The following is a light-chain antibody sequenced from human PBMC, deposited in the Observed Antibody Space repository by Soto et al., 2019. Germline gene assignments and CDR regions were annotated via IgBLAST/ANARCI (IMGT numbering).Light chain of an antibody. CDR2: GSS. J-gene: IGKJ4*01. CDR1: QNVASSY. CDR3: QQYSSSPLT. Sequence: EIVLTQSPGTLSLSPGERATLSCRASQNVASSYLAWYQQKPGQAPRLLIYGSSIRGAGIPDRFSGSGSGTDFTLTISRLEPEDFAVYYCQQYSSSPLTFGGGTKVDIK. V-gene: IGKV3-20*01.